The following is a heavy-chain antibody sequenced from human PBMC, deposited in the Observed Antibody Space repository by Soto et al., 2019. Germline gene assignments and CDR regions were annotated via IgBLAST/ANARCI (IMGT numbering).Heavy chain of an antibody. CDR2: IIPIFGTA. CDR3: ARRGYSYGHDAFDI. CDR1: GGTFSSYA. D-gene: IGHD5-18*01. J-gene: IGHJ3*02. Sequence: QVQLVQSGAEVKKPGSSVKVSCKASGGTFSSYAISWVRQAPGQGLEWMGGIIPIFGTANYAQKFQGRVTSTADESTSTAYMELRSLRSEDTAVYYCARRGYSYGHDAFDIWGQGTMVTVSS. V-gene: IGHV1-69*12.